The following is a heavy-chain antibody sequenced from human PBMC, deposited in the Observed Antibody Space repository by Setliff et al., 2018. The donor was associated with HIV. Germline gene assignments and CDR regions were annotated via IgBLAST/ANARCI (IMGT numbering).Heavy chain of an antibody. Sequence: ASVKVSCKASGYSFTNYDVNWVRQATGQGLEWMGWINTYNGNRHYAQNLQGRVTMTTDTSTTTAYMELRSLKSEDTAMFYCARDVWGATNENYFDYWGQGTLVTVSS. V-gene: IGHV1-18*01. CDR2: INTYNGNR. J-gene: IGHJ4*02. CDR3: ARDVWGATNENYFDY. D-gene: IGHD1-26*01. CDR1: GYSFTNYD.